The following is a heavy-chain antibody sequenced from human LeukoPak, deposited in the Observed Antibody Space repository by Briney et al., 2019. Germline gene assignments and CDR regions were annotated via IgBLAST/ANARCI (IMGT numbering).Heavy chain of an antibody. CDR3: ARTPERRGYSYGVDAFDF. J-gene: IGHJ3*01. Sequence: PSETLSLTCAVSGDSISNSFWNWIRQPPGKGLEWIGFIHYSGSTNSNPALKSRVTMSSDTSKNHFSLQLRSVTAADTAVEYCARTPERRGYSYGVDAFDFWGPGTMVTFSS. V-gene: IGHV4-59*08. D-gene: IGHD5-18*01. CDR1: GDSISNSF. CDR2: IHYSGST.